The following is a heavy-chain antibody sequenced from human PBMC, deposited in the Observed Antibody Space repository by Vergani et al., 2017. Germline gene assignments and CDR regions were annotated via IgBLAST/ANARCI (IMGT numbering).Heavy chain of an antibody. V-gene: IGHV3-15*07. CDR3: TRDHRYCGDGSCYWLRDHHYYGMDV. CDR1: GFSFRNAW. J-gene: IGHJ6*02. CDR2: IKSTVDRGTT. D-gene: IGHD2-21*01. Sequence: EVQLVESGGGIAKPGGSLRLSCVASGFSFRNAWMNWVRRTPGKALAWVGHIKSTVDRGTTDYAAAVKGRFTISRDDPKNTLFLQMNGLKTEDRGVYYCTRDHRYCGDGSCYWLRDHHYYGMDVWGQGTTVTVSS.